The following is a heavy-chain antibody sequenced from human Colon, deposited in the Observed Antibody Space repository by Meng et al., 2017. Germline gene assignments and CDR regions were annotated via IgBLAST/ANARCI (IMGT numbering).Heavy chain of an antibody. D-gene: IGHD6-19*01. CDR1: GGSITSSDW. J-gene: IGHJ5*02. V-gene: IGHV4-4*02. CDR2: TYQNGRP. Sequence: VTLQDPSTGRVKGWGTLSLACTCSGGSITSSDWWSWVRQTPGKALEWIGETYQNGRPNYNPALKSRVTISVDKSKNQFSLNMTSVTAADTAVYYCAREVVVAGTRNWLDPWGQGILVTVSS. CDR3: AREVVVAGTRNWLDP.